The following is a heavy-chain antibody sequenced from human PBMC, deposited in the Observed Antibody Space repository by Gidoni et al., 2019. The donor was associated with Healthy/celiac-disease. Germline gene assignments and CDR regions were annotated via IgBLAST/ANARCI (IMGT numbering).Heavy chain of an antibody. V-gene: IGHV4-34*01. Sequence: QVQLQQWGAGLLKPSETLSLTCAVYGWSFSGYYWSWIRQPPGKGLEWIGEINHSGSTNYNPSLKSRVTISVDTSKNQFSLKLSSVTAADTAVYYCARGKRIRYYYDSSGYYPFDYWGQGTLVTVSS. CDR2: INHSGST. J-gene: IGHJ4*02. CDR1: GWSFSGYY. D-gene: IGHD3-22*01. CDR3: ARGKRIRYYYDSSGYYPFDY.